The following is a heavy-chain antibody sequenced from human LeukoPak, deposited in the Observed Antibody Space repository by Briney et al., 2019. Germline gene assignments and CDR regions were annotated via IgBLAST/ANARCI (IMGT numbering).Heavy chain of an antibody. CDR3: AKPRGPYYYGSGSYSCYEH. Sequence: GGSLRLSCAASGFTFSDHYMDWVRQAPGQGLEWVGRTKNKANTYTTEYAASVKGRFTISRDDSKDSLYLQMNSLRAEDTAVYYCAKPRGPYYYGSGSYSCYEHWGQGTLVTVSS. CDR2: TKNKANTYTT. V-gene: IGHV3-72*01. J-gene: IGHJ5*02. D-gene: IGHD3-10*01. CDR1: GFTFSDHY.